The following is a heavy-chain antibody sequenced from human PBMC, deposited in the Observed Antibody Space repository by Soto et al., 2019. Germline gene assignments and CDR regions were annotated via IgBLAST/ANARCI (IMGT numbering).Heavy chain of an antibody. CDR2: INPSGGST. D-gene: IGHD3-3*01. Sequence: SVKVCCKASGYSFTSYYMHWVRQAPEQGLEWMGIINPSGGSTSYAQKFQGRVTMTRDTSTSTVYMELSSLRSEDTAVYYCARGGTIFGVVIIDFPPNYYYYYMDVWGKGTTVTVSS. J-gene: IGHJ6*03. CDR1: GYSFTSYY. CDR3: ARGGTIFGVVIIDFPPNYYYYYMDV. V-gene: IGHV1-46*03.